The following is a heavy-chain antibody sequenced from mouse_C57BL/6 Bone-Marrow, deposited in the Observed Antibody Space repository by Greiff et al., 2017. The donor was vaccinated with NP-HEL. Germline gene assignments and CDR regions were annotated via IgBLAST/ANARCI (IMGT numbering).Heavy chain of an antibody. CDR3: ARVGWLLRRNAMDY. D-gene: IGHD2-3*01. CDR1: GFTFSDYG. V-gene: IGHV5-17*01. Sequence: EVKLVESGGGLVKPGGSLKLSCAASGFTFSDYGMHWVRQAPEKGLEWVAYISSGSSTIYYADTVKGRFTISRDNAKNTLFLQMTSLRSEDTAMYYCARVGWLLRRNAMDYWGQGTSVTVSS. CDR2: ISSGSSTI. J-gene: IGHJ4*01.